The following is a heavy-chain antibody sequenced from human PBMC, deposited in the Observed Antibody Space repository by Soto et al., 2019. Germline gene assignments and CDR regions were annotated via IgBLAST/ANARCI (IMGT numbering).Heavy chain of an antibody. Sequence: QVQLVQSGAEVKKPGSSVKVSCKASGGTFSSYAISWVRQAPGQGLEWMGGIIPIFGTANYAQKFQGRVTITADESTSPAYMELSSLRSEDTAVYYCARSEGDYYDSSGYYYGAVDYWGQGTLVTVSS. CDR2: IIPIFGTA. D-gene: IGHD3-22*01. CDR1: GGTFSSYA. V-gene: IGHV1-69*12. J-gene: IGHJ4*02. CDR3: ARSEGDYYDSSGYYYGAVDY.